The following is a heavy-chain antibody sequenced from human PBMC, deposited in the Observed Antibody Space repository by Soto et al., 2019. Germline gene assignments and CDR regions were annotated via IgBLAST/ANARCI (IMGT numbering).Heavy chain of an antibody. CDR1: GDSVSSNSAA. CDR3: ARALVTPDGYFDY. Sequence: SQTLSLTCAISGDSVSSNSAAWSWIRQSPSRGLEWLGRTYYRSKWYNDYAVSVKSRITINPDTSKNQFSLQLNSVTPEDTAVYYCARALVTPDGYFDYWGQGTLVTVSS. V-gene: IGHV6-1*01. D-gene: IGHD2-21*02. CDR2: TYYRSKWYN. J-gene: IGHJ4*02.